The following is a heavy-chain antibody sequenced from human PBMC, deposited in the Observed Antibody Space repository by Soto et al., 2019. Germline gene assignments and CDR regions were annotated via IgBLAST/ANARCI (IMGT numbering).Heavy chain of an antibody. J-gene: IGHJ4*02. D-gene: IGHD1-1*01. CDR1: GYGFTSYG. CDR2: ISAHNGNT. CDR3: ARGRYGDY. Sequence: QVHLVPSGAEVKKPGASVKVSCKGSGYGFTSYGITWVRQAPGQGLEWMAWISAHNGNTNYAQKLQGRVTVTRDTSTSPAYMERRSLRSDDTAVYYCARGRYGDYWGQGALVTVSS. V-gene: IGHV1-18*01.